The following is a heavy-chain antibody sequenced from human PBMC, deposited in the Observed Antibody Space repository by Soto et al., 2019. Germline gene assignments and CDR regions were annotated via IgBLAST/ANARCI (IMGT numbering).Heavy chain of an antibody. CDR1: GATFSNSA. D-gene: IGHD3-3*01. Sequence: QVQLVQSGAEVQTPGSSMKVACNVSGATFSNSAIYWVRLAPGHGLEWLGGSIPFFGAADAAPTFQGRVTIIADDATSTVDREVTNLRHEDTAVYYCAKARGVTTRAFDNWGQGTLVTVSS. V-gene: IGHV1-69*01. CDR2: SIPFFGAA. J-gene: IGHJ4*02. CDR3: AKARGVTTRAFDN.